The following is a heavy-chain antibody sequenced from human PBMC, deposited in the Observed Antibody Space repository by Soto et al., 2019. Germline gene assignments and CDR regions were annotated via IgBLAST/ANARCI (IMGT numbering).Heavy chain of an antibody. D-gene: IGHD3-22*01. Sequence: GASVKVSCKASGYTFTSYGISWVRQAPGQGLEWMGWISAYNGNTNYAQKFQGRVTMTRDTSTSTVYMELSSLRSEDTAVYYCARDYYYDSSGSVDYWGQGTLVTVSS. J-gene: IGHJ4*02. CDR3: ARDYYYDSSGSVDY. CDR1: GYTFTSYG. CDR2: ISAYNGNT. V-gene: IGHV1-18*01.